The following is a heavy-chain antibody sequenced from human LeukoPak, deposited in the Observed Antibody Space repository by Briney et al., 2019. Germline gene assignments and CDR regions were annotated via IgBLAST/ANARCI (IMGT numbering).Heavy chain of an antibody. CDR3: ARGHYGSGSQGSDY. J-gene: IGHJ4*02. CDR1: GYTFTGYY. D-gene: IGHD3-10*01. CDR2: INPNSGDT. Sequence: GASVKVSCKASGYTFTGYYMHWVRQAPGQGLEWMGWINPNSGDTNYAQKFQGRVTMTSDRSISTAYVELSRLTSDDTAMYYCARGHYGSGSQGSDYWGQGTLVTVSS. V-gene: IGHV1-2*02.